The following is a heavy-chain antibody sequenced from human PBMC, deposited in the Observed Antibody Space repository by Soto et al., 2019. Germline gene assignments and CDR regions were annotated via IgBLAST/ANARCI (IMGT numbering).Heavy chain of an antibody. D-gene: IGHD1-1*01. J-gene: IGHJ5*02. Sequence: EPLSLTFTVSGASISGFYWSWIRKSAGKGLEWIGRIYATGTTDYNPSLKSRVMMSVDTSKKQFSLNLRSVTAADTAVYYCVRDGTKTLRDWFDHWGQGISVTVSS. CDR1: GASISGFY. CDR2: IYATGTT. CDR3: VRDGTKTLRDWFDH. V-gene: IGHV4-4*07.